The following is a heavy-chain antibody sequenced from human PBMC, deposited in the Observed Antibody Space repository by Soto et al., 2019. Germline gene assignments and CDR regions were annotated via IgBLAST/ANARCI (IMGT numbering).Heavy chain of an antibody. J-gene: IGHJ6*02. V-gene: IGHV3-11*05. Sequence: QVQLVESGGGLVKPGGSLRLSCAASGFTFSDYYMSWIRQAPGKGLEWVSYISSSSSYTNYADSVEGRFTISRDNAKNSLYLQMNSLRAEDTAVYYCARDRIAAAAHYYYGMDVWGQGTTVTVSS. D-gene: IGHD6-13*01. CDR1: GFTFSDYY. CDR3: ARDRIAAAAHYYYGMDV. CDR2: ISSSSSYT.